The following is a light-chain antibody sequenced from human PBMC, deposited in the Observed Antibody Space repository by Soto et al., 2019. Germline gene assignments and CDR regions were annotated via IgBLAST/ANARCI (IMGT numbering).Light chain of an antibody. CDR3: QQTYITPTWT. CDR1: QSISRF. V-gene: IGKV1-39*01. Sequence: DIQMTQSPSSLSASVGDRVTITCRASQSISRFLNWYQQKSGKPPQLLIYAASSLQSGGPSRFSDSGSGTDFTLTISSLQPEDFATYYCQQTYITPTWTFGQGSKVEIK. J-gene: IGKJ1*01. CDR2: AAS.